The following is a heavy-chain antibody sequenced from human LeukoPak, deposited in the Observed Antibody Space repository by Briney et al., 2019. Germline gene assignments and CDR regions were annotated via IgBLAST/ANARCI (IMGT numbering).Heavy chain of an antibody. J-gene: IGHJ3*02. V-gene: IGHV3-66*01. CDR3: ARSPWADAFDI. CDR1: GFTFSSNY. CDR2: IYSGGST. D-gene: IGHD7-27*01. Sequence: GGSLRLSCAASGFTFSSNYMSWVRQAPGKGLEWVSVIYSGGSTYYADSVKGRFTISRDNSKNTLYLQMNSLRAEDTAVYYCARSPWADAFDIWGQGTMVTVSS.